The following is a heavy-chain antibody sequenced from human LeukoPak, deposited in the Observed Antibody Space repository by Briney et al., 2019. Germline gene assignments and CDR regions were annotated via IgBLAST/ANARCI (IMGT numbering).Heavy chain of an antibody. Sequence: GGSLRLSCAASGFTFSSYGMHWVRQAPGKGLEWVAFIRYDGSNKYYADSVKGRFTISRDNSKNTLYLQMNSQRAEDTAVYYCAKSYLSVVTAIYFVDWCQGTLVTVSS. J-gene: IGHJ4*02. CDR1: GFTFSSYG. CDR2: IRYDGSNK. D-gene: IGHD2-21*02. CDR3: AKSYLSVVTAIYFVD. V-gene: IGHV3-30*02.